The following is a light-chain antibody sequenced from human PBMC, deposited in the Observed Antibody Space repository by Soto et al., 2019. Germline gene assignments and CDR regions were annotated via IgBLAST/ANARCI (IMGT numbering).Light chain of an antibody. CDR3: QKYNTSPWT. J-gene: IGKJ1*01. CDR1: QGISNY. V-gene: IGKV1-27*01. Sequence: DIQMTQSPSSLSASVGDRVTITCRASQGISNYLAWYQQKPGKVPKLLIYAASTLQSGVHSRFSGSGSGTDFTLTISSLQPEDDATYYCQKYNTSPWTFGQGTKVAIK. CDR2: AAS.